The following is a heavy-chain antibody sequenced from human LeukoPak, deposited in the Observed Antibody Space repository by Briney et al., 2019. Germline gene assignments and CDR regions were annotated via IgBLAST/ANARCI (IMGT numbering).Heavy chain of an antibody. D-gene: IGHD3-22*01. Sequence: ASVKVSCKASGYIFTGYSMHWVRQAPGQGLEWMGWINPNSGGTNYAQKFQGRVTMTRDTSISTAHMELSRLRSDDTAVYYCAPAPMIASYYFDYWGQGTLVTVSS. CDR2: INPNSGGT. J-gene: IGHJ4*02. V-gene: IGHV1-2*02. CDR3: APAPMIASYYFDY. CDR1: GYIFTGYS.